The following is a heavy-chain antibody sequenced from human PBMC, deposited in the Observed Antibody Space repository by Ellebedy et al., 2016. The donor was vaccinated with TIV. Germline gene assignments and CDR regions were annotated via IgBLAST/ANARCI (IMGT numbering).Heavy chain of an antibody. Sequence: GGSLRLXXAASGFTFSSYSMNWVRQAPGKGLEWVSSISSSSSYIYYADSVKGRFTISRDNAKNSLYLQMNNMKAEDTAVYYCARDGGNYDPNYYFHHYMDVWGKGTTVTVSS. J-gene: IGHJ6*03. D-gene: IGHD4-11*01. CDR3: ARDGGNYDPNYYFHHYMDV. CDR1: GFTFSSYS. CDR2: ISSSSSYI. V-gene: IGHV3-21*01.